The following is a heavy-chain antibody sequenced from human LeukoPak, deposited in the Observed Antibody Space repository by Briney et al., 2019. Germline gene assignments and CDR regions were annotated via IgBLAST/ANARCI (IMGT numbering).Heavy chain of an antibody. CDR1: CGSIRNSNYY. Sequence: SEPLSLTCTASCGSIRNSNYYWRWIRQSPVKGLEWIERIYTSGSPNYNPSLKSRVTMSVDTSKNQFSLKLSSVTAADTAVYYCARDGYYYASGLYYYMDVWGKGTTVTISS. V-gene: IGHV4-39*07. CDR2: IYTSGSP. CDR3: ARDGYYYASGLYYYMDV. J-gene: IGHJ6*03. D-gene: IGHD3-10*01.